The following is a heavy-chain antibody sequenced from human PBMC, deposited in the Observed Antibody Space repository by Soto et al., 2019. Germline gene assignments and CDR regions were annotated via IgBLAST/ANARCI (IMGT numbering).Heavy chain of an antibody. D-gene: IGHD3-10*01. Sequence: SETLSLTCAVYGGSFSGYYWSWIHQPPGKGLEWIGEINHSGSTNYNPSLKSRVTISVDTSKNQFSLKLSSVTAADTAVYYCARLHMVRDYYYYGMDVWGQGTTVT. CDR2: INHSGST. CDR1: GGSFSGYY. CDR3: ARLHMVRDYYYYGMDV. J-gene: IGHJ6*02. V-gene: IGHV4-34*01.